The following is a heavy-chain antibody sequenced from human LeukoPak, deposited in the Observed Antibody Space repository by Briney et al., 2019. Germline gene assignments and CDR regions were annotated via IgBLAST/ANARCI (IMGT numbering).Heavy chain of an antibody. D-gene: IGHD1-20*01. J-gene: IGHJ3*02. Sequence: GGSLRLSCEASGLIFSSYWMSWVRQAPGKGLEWVANIKKDGSEMYYVDSVKGRSTISRDNAKNSLYLQMNSLRTEDTAVYYCAKDRGGSNWNDAFEIWGQGTMVTVSS. CDR2: IKKDGSEM. V-gene: IGHV3-7*03. CDR1: GLIFSSYW. CDR3: AKDRGGSNWNDAFEI.